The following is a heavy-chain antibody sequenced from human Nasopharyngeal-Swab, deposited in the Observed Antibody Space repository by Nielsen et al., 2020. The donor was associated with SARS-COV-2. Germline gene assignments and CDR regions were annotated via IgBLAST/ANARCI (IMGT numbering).Heavy chain of an antibody. CDR3: ARAFRYYYMDV. CDR1: GFTFSSYW. CDR2: INSDGSST. V-gene: IGHV3-74*01. J-gene: IGHJ6*03. Sequence: GGSLRLSCAASGFTFSSYWMHWVRQAPGKGLVWVSRINSDGSSTSYADSVKGRFTISRDNAKNTLYLQMNSLRAEDTAVYYCARAFRYYYMDVWGKGITVTVSS.